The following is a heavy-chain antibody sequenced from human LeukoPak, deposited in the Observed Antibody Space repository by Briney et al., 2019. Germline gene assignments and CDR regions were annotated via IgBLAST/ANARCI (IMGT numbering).Heavy chain of an antibody. CDR3: ASTQLFSGWYSFDY. D-gene: IGHD6-19*01. CDR1: GGSISSSSYY. CDR2: IYYSGST. Sequence: PSETLSLTCTVSGGSISSSSYYWGWIRQPPGKGLEWIGSIYYSGSTYYNPSLKSRVTISVDTSKNQFSLKLSSVTAADTAVYYCASTQLFSGWYSFDYWGQGTLVTVSS. J-gene: IGHJ4*02. V-gene: IGHV4-39*01.